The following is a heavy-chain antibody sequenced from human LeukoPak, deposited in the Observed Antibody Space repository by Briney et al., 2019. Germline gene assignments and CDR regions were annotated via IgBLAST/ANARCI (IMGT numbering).Heavy chain of an antibody. J-gene: IGHJ1*01. CDR1: GGSISTYY. CDR3: ARGGAARPHFQN. Sequence: SETLSLTCTVSGGSISTYYWNWIRQPPGKGLEWIGYIYHSGSTNYDPSLQSRVTISVDTSKNQFSLNLNSVTAADTAVYYCARGGAARPHFQNWGQGTLVTVSS. D-gene: IGHD6-6*01. CDR2: IYHSGST. V-gene: IGHV4-59*01.